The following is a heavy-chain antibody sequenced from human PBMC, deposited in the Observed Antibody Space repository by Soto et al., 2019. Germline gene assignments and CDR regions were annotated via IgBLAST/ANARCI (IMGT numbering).Heavy chain of an antibody. CDR2: IGTSSRYI. D-gene: IGHD2-15*01. Sequence: EVQLVESGGVLVEPGGSLRLSCAASGFTFYNYNMNWVRQAPGKGLEWVSSIGTSSRYIYYADSVKGRFTISRDNAENSLYLQLNSLRVEDTAVYYCSGVLSGTPNYYYMDVWGEGTAVTVSS. V-gene: IGHV3-21*01. CDR3: SGVLSGTPNYYYMDV. CDR1: GFTFYNYN. J-gene: IGHJ6*03.